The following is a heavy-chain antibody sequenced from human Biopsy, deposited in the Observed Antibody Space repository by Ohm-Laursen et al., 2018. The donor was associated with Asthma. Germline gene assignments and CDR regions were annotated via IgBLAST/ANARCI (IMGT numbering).Heavy chain of an antibody. Sequence: SLRLSCAASGISFRNYGMHWVRQAPGKGLEWVAVISYDGSNKYYADSVKGRFTISRDNSKNRLYLEMASLRAEDTAVYYCAREKVIESRGFQNWFDPWGQGTLVHVSS. CDR3: AREKVIESRGFQNWFDP. V-gene: IGHV3-30*03. CDR2: ISYDGSNK. D-gene: IGHD3-16*02. CDR1: GISFRNYG. J-gene: IGHJ5*02.